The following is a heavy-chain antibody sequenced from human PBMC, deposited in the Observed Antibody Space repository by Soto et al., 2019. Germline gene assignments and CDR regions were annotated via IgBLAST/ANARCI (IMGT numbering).Heavy chain of an antibody. CDR1: GESLNYYY. J-gene: IGHJ5*02. Sequence: HVQLQQWGAGLLKPSDTLSLTCAVYGESLNYYYWSWIRQAPGKGLEWIGEFYQGGSTHYNPSVKSRVTLSVDMSSQQFSLKLTSVTAADTATYCCARGKWADRFANWGQGTLVTVSS. V-gene: IGHV4-34*01. D-gene: IGHD1-26*01. CDR2: FYQGGST. CDR3: ARGKWADRFAN.